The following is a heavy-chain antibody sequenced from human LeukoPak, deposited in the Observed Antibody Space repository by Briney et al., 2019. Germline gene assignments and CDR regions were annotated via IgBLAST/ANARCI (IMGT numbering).Heavy chain of an antibody. Sequence: ASVKVSCKASGYTFNNYGISWVRQAPGQGLEWMGWINPNSGGTNYAQKFQGRVTMTRDTSISTAYMELSRLRSDDTAVYYCARPYSGSYLDAFDIWGQGTMVTVSS. CDR1: GYTFNNYG. J-gene: IGHJ3*02. CDR3: ARPYSGSYLDAFDI. D-gene: IGHD1-26*01. V-gene: IGHV1-2*02. CDR2: INPNSGGT.